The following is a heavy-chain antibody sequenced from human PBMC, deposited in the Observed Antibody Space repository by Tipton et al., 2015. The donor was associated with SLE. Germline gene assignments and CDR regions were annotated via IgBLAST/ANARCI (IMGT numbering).Heavy chain of an antibody. J-gene: IGHJ3*02. D-gene: IGHD1-14*01. Sequence: QLVQSGVEVKKPGASVKVSCTASGYTFTSYGICWLRQAPGQGLEWMGWISAYNGDTNYAQKFQGRVTMTTDTSTSTAYMELRSLRSDDTAVYYCARDALYYRNAFDIWGQGTMVTVSS. CDR2: ISAYNGDT. CDR3: ARDALYYRNAFDI. CDR1: GYTFTSYG. V-gene: IGHV1-18*01.